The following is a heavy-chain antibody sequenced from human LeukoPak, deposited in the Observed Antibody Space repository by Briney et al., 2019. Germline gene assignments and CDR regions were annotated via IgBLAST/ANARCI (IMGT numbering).Heavy chain of an antibody. J-gene: IGHJ4*02. CDR3: ARDTKAGYFDL. Sequence: GGSLRLSCAASGFIFNTYWMSWVRQAPGKGLEWVANIKEDGARDYYVESMKGRFTISRDNAKNLLYLQVDSLRAEDTAVYYCARDTKAGYFDLWGQGSLVTVSS. V-gene: IGHV3-7*01. CDR2: IKEDGARD. CDR1: GFIFNTYW.